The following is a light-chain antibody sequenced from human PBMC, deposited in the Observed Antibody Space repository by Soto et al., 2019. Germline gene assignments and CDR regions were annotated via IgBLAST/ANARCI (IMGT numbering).Light chain of an antibody. CDR1: QSISSY. J-gene: IGKJ4*01. CDR3: QQRVKLPLLT. V-gene: IGKV3-11*01. Sequence: EVILTQSPATLSLSPGERATLSCRASQSISSYLAWYQQKPGQAPRLLIYDPSNRATGITARFSGSGAGTDFTLTISSLEPEDFAVYYCQQRVKLPLLTFGGGTMVEIK. CDR2: DPS.